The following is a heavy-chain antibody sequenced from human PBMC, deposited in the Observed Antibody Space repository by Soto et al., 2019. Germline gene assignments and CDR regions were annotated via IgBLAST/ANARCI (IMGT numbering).Heavy chain of an antibody. V-gene: IGHV4-39*01. CDR2: IYYSGST. CDR3: ARLIAAAVSY. Sequence: QLQLQESGPGLVKPSETLSLTCTVSGGSISSSSYYWGWIRQPQGKGLEWIGSIYYSGSTYYNPSLKSRVTISVDTSKNQFSLKLSSVTAADTAVYYCARLIAAAVSYWGQGTLVTVSS. D-gene: IGHD6-13*01. CDR1: GGSISSSSYY. J-gene: IGHJ4*02.